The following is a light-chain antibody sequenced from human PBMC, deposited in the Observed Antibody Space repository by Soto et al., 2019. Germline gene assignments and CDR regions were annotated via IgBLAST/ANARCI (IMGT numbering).Light chain of an antibody. V-gene: IGKV3-20*01. CDR1: QSISSSY. J-gene: IGKJ2*01. CDR2: AAS. Sequence: EIVLTQSPGTLSLSPGERATLSCRASQSISSSYLAWYQQKPGQAPRLLIYAASSRATGIPDRFSGSGSGTDFTLTITRLEPEDFAVYYCQQYGSSPPVTFGQGTKLDLK. CDR3: QQYGSSPPVT.